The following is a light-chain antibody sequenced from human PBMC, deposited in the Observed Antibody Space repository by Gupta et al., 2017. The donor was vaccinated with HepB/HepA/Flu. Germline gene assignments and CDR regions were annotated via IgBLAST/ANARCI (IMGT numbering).Light chain of an antibody. CDR2: DVS. J-gene: IGLJ3*02. CDR3: SSYTSSSTLDWV. Sequence: QSSLTQPASVSGSPGQSISISCTGTSSDGGGNNYVTWYQQHPGKAPKLMIYDVSNRPSGVSNRFSGSKSGNTASMTISGIQAEDEADDYCSSYTSSSTLDWVFGGGTKLTVL. CDR1: SSDGGGNNY. V-gene: IGLV2-14*01.